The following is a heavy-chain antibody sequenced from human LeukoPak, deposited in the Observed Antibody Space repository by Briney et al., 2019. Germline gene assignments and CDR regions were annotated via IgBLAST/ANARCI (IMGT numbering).Heavy chain of an antibody. D-gene: IGHD3-3*01. CDR3: ATYDFWSGFGLGN. J-gene: IGHJ4*02. CDR1: GFTFSSYS. CDR2: ISSSSSTI. V-gene: IGHV3-48*04. Sequence: GGSLRLSCAASGFTFSSYSMNWVRQAPGKGLEWVSYISSSSSTIYYADSVKGRFTISRDNAKNSLYLQMNSLRAEDTAVYYCATYDFWSGFGLGNWGQGTLVTVSS.